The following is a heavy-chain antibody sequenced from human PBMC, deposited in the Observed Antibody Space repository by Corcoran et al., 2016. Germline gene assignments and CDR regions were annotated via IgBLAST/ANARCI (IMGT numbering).Heavy chain of an antibody. Sequence: QVQLVQSGAEVKKPGSSVKVSCKASGGTFSSYAISWVRQAPGQGLEWMGGIIPIFGTANYAQKFKGRVTITADESTSTAYMELSSLRSEDTAVYYWARAGSAVVVPAAIGRDYYYYGMDVWGQGTTVTVSS. J-gene: IGHJ6*02. V-gene: IGHV1-69*01. CDR2: IIPIFGTA. CDR3: ARAGSAVVVPAAIGRDYYYYGMDV. CDR1: GGTFSSYA. D-gene: IGHD2-2*02.